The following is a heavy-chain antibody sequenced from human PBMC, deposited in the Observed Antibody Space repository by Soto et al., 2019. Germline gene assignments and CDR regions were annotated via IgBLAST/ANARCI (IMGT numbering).Heavy chain of an antibody. CDR1: GGTFSSYA. CDR2: IIPIFGTA. Sequence: ASVKVSCKASGGTFSSYAISWVRQAPGQGFEWMGGIIPIFGTANYAQKFQGRVTITADKSTSTAYMELSSLRSEDTAVYYCARGIAVAGTYYYYGMDVWGQGTTVTVSS. D-gene: IGHD6-19*01. CDR3: ARGIAVAGTYYYYGMDV. J-gene: IGHJ6*02. V-gene: IGHV1-69*06.